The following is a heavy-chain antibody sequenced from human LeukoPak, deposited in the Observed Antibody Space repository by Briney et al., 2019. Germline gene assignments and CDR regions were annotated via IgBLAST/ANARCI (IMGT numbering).Heavy chain of an antibody. V-gene: IGHV3-66*01. J-gene: IGHJ4*02. CDR2: MYSGGST. CDR1: GFTVSSNY. CDR3: ARGGSGYDIDY. D-gene: IGHD5-12*01. Sequence: GGSLRLSCAASGFTVSSNYMSWVRQAPGKGLEWVAVMYSGGSTDYADSVKGRFIISRDNSESTLYLQMNSLRAEDTAVYYCARGGSGYDIDYWGQGTLVTVSS.